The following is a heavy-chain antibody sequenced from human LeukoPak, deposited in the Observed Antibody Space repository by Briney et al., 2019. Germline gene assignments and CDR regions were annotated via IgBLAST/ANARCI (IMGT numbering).Heavy chain of an antibody. V-gene: IGHV3-21*01. CDR3: ARDYYGSGSVTHDAFAI. J-gene: IGHJ3*02. CDR2: ISSSSSYI. Sequence: GGSLRLSCAASGFTFSSYAMSWVRQAPGKGLEWVSSISSSSSYIYYADSVEGRFTISRDNAKKSLFLQMNSLRAEDTAVYYCARDYYGSGSVTHDAFAIWGQGTMVTVSS. D-gene: IGHD3-10*01. CDR1: GFTFSSYA.